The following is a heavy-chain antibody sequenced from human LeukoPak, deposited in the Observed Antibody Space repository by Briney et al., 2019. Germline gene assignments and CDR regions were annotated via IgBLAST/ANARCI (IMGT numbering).Heavy chain of an antibody. CDR2: LSDSAVSS. V-gene: IGHV3-23*01. Sequence: GGSLRLSCAVSGFTFSTFAMNWVRQAPGKGLEWVSSLSDSAVSSYYADSVKGRFTISRDNSKNTLYLQMNSLRAEDTATYYCAKAPDSSGFPSYFGSWGQGTLVAVSS. CDR3: AKAPDSSGFPSYFGS. J-gene: IGHJ4*02. CDR1: GFTFSTFA. D-gene: IGHD3-22*01.